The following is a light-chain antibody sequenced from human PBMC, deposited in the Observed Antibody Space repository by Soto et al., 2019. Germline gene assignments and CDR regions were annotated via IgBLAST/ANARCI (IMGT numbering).Light chain of an antibody. CDR3: SSFTNTNTGV. V-gene: IGLV2-14*01. CDR1: SSDVGGYNY. CDR2: EVS. Sequence: QSVLTQPASVSGSPGQSITISCTGTSSDVGGYNYVSWYQQHPGKAPKLMIYEVSNRPSGVSNRFSGSKSGNTASLTISGLQAEDDADYYCSSFTNTNTGVFGGGTKLTVL. J-gene: IGLJ3*02.